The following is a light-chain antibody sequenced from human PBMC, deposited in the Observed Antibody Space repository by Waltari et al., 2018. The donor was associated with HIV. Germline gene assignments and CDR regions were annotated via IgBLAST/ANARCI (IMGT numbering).Light chain of an antibody. Sequence: DIQMTQSPSSLSASVGDRVTITCRASQSITNSLNWYQQKPGKAPNLLIYAASILQGGVPSRFSGSGSGTDFTLTINTLQPEDFATYYCQQSYSTPRTFGQGTKLEIK. CDR2: AAS. J-gene: IGKJ2*01. CDR3: QQSYSTPRT. CDR1: QSITNS. V-gene: IGKV1-39*01.